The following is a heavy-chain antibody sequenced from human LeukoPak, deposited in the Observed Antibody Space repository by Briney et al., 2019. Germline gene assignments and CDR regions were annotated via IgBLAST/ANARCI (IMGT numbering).Heavy chain of an antibody. CDR1: GGSISSYY. V-gene: IGHV4-59*08. D-gene: IGHD5-12*01. CDR3: ARRRWLRSPFDY. Sequence: PSETLSLTCTVSGGSISSYYWSWIRQPPGKGLEWIGYIYYSGSTNYNPSLKSRVTISVDTSKNQFSLKLSSVTAADTAVYYCARRRWLRSPFDYWGQGTLVTVSS. J-gene: IGHJ4*02. CDR2: IYYSGST.